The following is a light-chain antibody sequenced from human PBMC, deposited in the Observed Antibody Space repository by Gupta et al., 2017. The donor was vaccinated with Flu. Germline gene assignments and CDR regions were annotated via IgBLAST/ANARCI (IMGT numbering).Light chain of an antibody. V-gene: IGKV3-20*01. CDR2: GAS. J-gene: IGKJ3*01. CDR3: QQYGSSPFT. Sequence: EIVLTQSPGTLSLSPGETATLSCRASQSVSSNSLAWYQQKPGQAPRLLIFGASSKATGIPDRFSGSGSGTDFPLTISRLEPEDFAVYCCQQYGSSPFTFGPGTKVEIK. CDR1: QSVSSNS.